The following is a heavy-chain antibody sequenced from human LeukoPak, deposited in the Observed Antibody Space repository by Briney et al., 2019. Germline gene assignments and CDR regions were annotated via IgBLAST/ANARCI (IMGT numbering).Heavy chain of an antibody. J-gene: IGHJ5*02. CDR1: GGSICSYY. Sequence: SETLSLTCTVSGGSICSYYWSWIRQPPGKGLEWIGYIYYSGSTNYNPSLKSRVTISVDTSKNQFSLKLSSVTAADTAVYYCARLRYSSGPRMGFDPWGQGTLVTVSS. D-gene: IGHD6-19*01. CDR2: IYYSGST. CDR3: ARLRYSSGPRMGFDP. V-gene: IGHV4-59*08.